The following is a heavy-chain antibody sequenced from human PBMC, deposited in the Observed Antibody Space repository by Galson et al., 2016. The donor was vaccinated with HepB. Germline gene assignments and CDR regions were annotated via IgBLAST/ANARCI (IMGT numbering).Heavy chain of an antibody. CDR2: INWNGGST. J-gene: IGHJ4*02. Sequence: SLILSCAASGFKSDGYGMSWVRQAPGKRLEWVSGINWNGGSTGYVDSVKGRFTISRDNAKSSLYLQMNSLRAEDTALYYCARATPSYDILTGYYNYYFDYWGQGTLVTVSS. D-gene: IGHD3-9*01. CDR1: GFKSDGYG. CDR3: ARATPSYDILTGYYNYYFDY. V-gene: IGHV3-20*04.